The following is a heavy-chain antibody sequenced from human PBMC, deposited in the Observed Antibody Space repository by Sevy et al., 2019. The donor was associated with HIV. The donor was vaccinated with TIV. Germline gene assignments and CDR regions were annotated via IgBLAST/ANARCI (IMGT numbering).Heavy chain of an antibody. CDR2: ISGSGFTI. CDR1: GFTFSAHE. CDR3: ASGNDSSGYYSNFDY. Sequence: GGSLRLSCAAPGFTFSAHELNWVRQAPGKGLEWVAHISGSGFTIHYADSVKGRFTVSRDNAKNSLYLQMNSLRAEDTAIYYCASGNDSSGYYSNFDYWGQGTLVTVSS. D-gene: IGHD3-22*01. V-gene: IGHV3-48*03. J-gene: IGHJ4*02.